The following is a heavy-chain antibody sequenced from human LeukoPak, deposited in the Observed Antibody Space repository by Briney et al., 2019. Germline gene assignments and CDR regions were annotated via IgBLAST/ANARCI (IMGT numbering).Heavy chain of an antibody. D-gene: IGHD3-10*01. CDR3: AREKSFGSGSYIFDS. Sequence: GASVKDSCMASTYTFTDNSIHWVRPAPGQGPQWMGWINPNSGDTHYARNFQDRVTMTRDTSVSTAYMELTSLRSDDTAMYYCAREKSFGSGSYIFDSWGQGTLVTVSS. J-gene: IGHJ4*02. CDR2: INPNSGDT. CDR1: TYTFTDNS. V-gene: IGHV1-2*02.